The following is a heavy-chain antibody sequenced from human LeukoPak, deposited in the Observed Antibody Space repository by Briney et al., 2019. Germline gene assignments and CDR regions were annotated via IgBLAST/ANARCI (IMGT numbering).Heavy chain of an antibody. CDR2: ISAYNGNT. Sequence: ASVKVSCKASGYTFTSYGISWVGQAPGQGLEWMGWISAYNGNTNQAQKFQGRVTMTTDTSTSTAYMELRSLRSDDTAVYYCARDGTRAYNWFDPWGQGTLVTVSS. J-gene: IGHJ5*02. CDR1: GYTFTSYG. CDR3: ARDGTRAYNWFDP. V-gene: IGHV1-18*01. D-gene: IGHD1-26*01.